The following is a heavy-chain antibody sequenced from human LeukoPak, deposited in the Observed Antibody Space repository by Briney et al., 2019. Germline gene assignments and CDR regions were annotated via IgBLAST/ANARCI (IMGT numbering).Heavy chain of an antibody. D-gene: IGHD3/OR15-3a*01. CDR2: IRDSGEA. J-gene: IGHJ5*02. CDR3: ARDRAALQDWVEFDP. Sequence: GGSLRLSCAVSGFRVSDYYVSWVRQAPGKGLEWVGLIRDSGEAFYADFVRGRFAISRDESENTLYLQMDSLRVEDTAVYFCARDRAALQDWVEFDPWGQGTPVIVSS. V-gene: IGHV3-66*03. CDR1: GFRVSDYY.